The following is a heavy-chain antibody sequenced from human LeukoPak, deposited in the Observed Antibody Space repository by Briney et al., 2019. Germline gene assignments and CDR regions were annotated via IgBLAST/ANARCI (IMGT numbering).Heavy chain of an antibody. CDR1: GDTFSSYA. CDR2: IIPIFGTA. J-gene: IGHJ4*02. CDR3: ARGRMAGTYVFDY. Sequence: ASVKVSCKASGDTFSSYAISWVRQAPGQGLEWMGGIIPIFGTANYAQKFQGRVTITADESTSTAYMGLSSLRSEDTAVYYCARGRMAGTYVFDYWGQGTLVTVSS. V-gene: IGHV1-69*13. D-gene: IGHD6-19*01.